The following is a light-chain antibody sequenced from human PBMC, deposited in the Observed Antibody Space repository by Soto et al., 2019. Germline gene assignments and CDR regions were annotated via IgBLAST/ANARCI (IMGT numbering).Light chain of an antibody. Sequence: EIVLTQSPATLSLSPGERATLSCRASQSVSSYLAWYQQKPGQAPRLLIYGASSRATCIPDRFSGSGSGTGFTLTISRLEPEDFAVYYCQQYGSSPAFGQGTKVDIK. CDR1: QSVSSY. CDR3: QQYGSSPA. J-gene: IGKJ1*01. CDR2: GAS. V-gene: IGKV3-20*01.